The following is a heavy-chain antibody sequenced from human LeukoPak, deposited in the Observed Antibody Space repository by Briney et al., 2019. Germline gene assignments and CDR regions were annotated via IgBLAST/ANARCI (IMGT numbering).Heavy chain of an antibody. Sequence: GGNLRLPCTLSGLHSSTYNMNWVRKAPEKGLEWDSYISTSSRTIYYAESVKGRFTISRDNAKNSLYLQMKSLRAEDTAVYYCARDGYDFWSDYPTTLDYWGQGTLVTVSS. CDR2: ISTSSRTI. V-gene: IGHV3-48*01. CDR1: GLHSSTYN. CDR3: ARDGYDFWSDYPTTLDY. D-gene: IGHD3-3*01. J-gene: IGHJ4*02.